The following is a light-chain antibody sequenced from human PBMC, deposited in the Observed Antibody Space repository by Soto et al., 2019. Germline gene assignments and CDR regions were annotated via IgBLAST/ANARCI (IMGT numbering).Light chain of an antibody. CDR1: QSSSSW. Sequence: DVQMTQSPSTLSASVGDRVTITCRASQSSSSWLDWYQQKPGKAPKLLIYDASSLESGVPSKLSGSGSGTEVTLPIGNLQPDDFAPYYCQQYNSYSEDTFGQGTKLEIK. CDR2: DAS. V-gene: IGKV1-5*01. J-gene: IGKJ2*01. CDR3: QQYNSYSEDT.